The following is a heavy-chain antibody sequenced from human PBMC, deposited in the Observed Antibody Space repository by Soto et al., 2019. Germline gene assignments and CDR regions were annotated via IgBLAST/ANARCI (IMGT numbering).Heavy chain of an antibody. CDR1: GFTFSSYW. J-gene: IGHJ4*02. CDR3: ASWNYYASGSGGENY. Sequence: PGGSLRLSCAASGFTFSSYWMSWVRQTPGKGLEWVANIKQDGSEKYYVDSVKGRFTIFRDNAKNSVFLQMSSLRAEDTALYYCASWNYYASGSGGENYWGQGTLVTVSS. V-gene: IGHV3-7*01. CDR2: IKQDGSEK. D-gene: IGHD3-10*01.